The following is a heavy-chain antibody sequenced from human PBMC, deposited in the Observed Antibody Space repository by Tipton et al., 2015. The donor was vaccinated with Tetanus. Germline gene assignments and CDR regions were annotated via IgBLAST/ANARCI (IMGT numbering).Heavy chain of an antibody. V-gene: IGHV4-39*01. CDR2: VYYSGTT. CDR3: ARPEASGRARGFDI. J-gene: IGHJ3*02. Sequence: TLSLTCTVSGGSISSPSYYWGWIRQPPGKGLEWIGSVYYSGTTYYNPSLRNRLTVSRDTSKNQFSLNLKSVTAADTAVYYCARPEASGRARGFDIWGQGTKVTVSP. CDR1: GGSISSPSYY. D-gene: IGHD3-10*01.